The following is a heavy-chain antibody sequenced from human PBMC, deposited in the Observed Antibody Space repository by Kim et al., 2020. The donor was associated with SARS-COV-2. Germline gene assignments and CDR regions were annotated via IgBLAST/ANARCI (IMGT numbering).Heavy chain of an antibody. CDR1: GFTFSSYS. Sequence: GGSLRLSCAASGFTFSSYSMNWVRQAPGKGLEWVSSISSSSSYIYYADSVKGRFTISRDNAKNSLYLQMNSLRAEDTAVYYCARVPGDYYDITNWGQGTLVTVSS. CDR2: ISSSSSYI. J-gene: IGHJ4*02. D-gene: IGHD3-9*01. V-gene: IGHV3-21*01. CDR3: ARVPGDYYDITN.